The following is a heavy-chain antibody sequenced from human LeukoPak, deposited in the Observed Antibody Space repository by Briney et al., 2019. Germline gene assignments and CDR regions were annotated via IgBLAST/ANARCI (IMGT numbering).Heavy chain of an antibody. J-gene: IGHJ4*02. D-gene: IGHD5-24*01. CDR2: VYYSGST. CDR1: GGSISSNNHY. V-gene: IGHV4-39*01. Sequence: SETLSLTCTVSGGSISSNNHYWGWIRQPRGKGLEWIGSVYYSGSTYYNPSLKSRVTISVDTSENQFSLKLMFVTAADTAVYFCARQRDGYSTGVLDSWGQGTLVTVSS. CDR3: ARQRDGYSTGVLDS.